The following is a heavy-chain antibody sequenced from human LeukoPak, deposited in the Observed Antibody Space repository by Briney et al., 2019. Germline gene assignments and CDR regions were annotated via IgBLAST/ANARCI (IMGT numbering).Heavy chain of an antibody. J-gene: IGHJ5*02. CDR1: GYTFTGYY. CDR2: TNPNSGGT. Sequence: ASVKVSCKASGYTFTGYYMHWARQAPGQGLEWMGRTNPNSGGTNYAQKFQGRVTMTRDTSTSTAYMELSRLRSDDTAVYYCARSIELWFGEQTYNWFDPWGQGTLVTVSS. V-gene: IGHV1-2*06. CDR3: ARSIELWFGEQTYNWFDP. D-gene: IGHD3-10*01.